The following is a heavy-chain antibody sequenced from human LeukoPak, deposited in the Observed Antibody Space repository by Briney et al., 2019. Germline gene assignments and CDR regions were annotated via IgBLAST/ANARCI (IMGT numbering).Heavy chain of an antibody. J-gene: IGHJ4*02. Sequence: GGSLRLSCAASGFTFSSYEMNWVRQAPGKGLEWVSYISSSGSNINCADSVKGRFTISRDNAKNSLYLQMNSLRAEDTAVYYCARGEGKVPTINSGDCWGQGTLVTVSS. CDR2: ISSSGSNI. CDR1: GFTFSSYE. CDR3: ARGEGKVPTINSGDC. V-gene: IGHV3-48*03. D-gene: IGHD4-23*01.